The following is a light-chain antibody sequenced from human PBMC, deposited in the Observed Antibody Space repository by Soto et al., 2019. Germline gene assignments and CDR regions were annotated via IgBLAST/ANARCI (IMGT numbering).Light chain of an antibody. CDR1: QSVTSNY. J-gene: IGKJ1*01. CDR3: QHYVTSPTT. V-gene: IGKV3-20*01. CDR2: GAS. Sequence: EIVLTQSPGTLSLSPGERATLSCGASQSVTSNYLAWYQQKPGQTPRLLIFGASIRVKGIPDRFIGSGSGTDFTLTISRLEPEDFAVYYFQHYVTSPTTFGQGTKVEVK.